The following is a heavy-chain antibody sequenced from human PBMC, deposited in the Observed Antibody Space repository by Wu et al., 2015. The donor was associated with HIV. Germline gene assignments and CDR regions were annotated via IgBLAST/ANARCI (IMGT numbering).Heavy chain of an antibody. CDR1: GYTFTGYY. CDR2: INPDTGDT. V-gene: IGHV1-2*02. CDR3: ARDWQFQVTFGDFYMDI. D-gene: IGHD3-3*01. Sequence: QVQLVQSASEMKKSGASMKVSCKTSGYTFTGYYIHWVRQAPGQGLQWMGWINPDTGDTRFAQIFKGRISMTRDTSTTTVNLILASLKSNDTATYYCARDWQFQVTFGDFYMDIWGNGIRSSSP. J-gene: IGHJ6*03.